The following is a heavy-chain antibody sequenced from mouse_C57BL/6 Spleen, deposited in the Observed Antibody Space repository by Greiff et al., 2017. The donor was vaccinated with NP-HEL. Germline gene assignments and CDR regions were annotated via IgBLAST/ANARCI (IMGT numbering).Heavy chain of an antibody. J-gene: IGHJ3*01. V-gene: IGHV1-39*01. CDR2: INPNYGTT. CDR3: ARRDRNPWFAY. Sequence: EVQLQQSGPELVKPGASVKISCKASGYSFTDYNMNWVKQSNGKSLEWIGVINPNYGTTSYHQKFKGKATLTVDQSSSTASMQLNILTSEDSAVYYGARRDRNPWFAYWGQGTLVTVSA. D-gene: IGHD2-14*01. CDR1: GYSFTDYN.